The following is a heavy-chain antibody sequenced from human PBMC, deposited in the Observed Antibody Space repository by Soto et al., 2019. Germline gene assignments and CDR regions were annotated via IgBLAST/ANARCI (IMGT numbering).Heavy chain of an antibody. V-gene: IGHV1-69*01. CDR1: GGTFDNFA. D-gene: IGHD1-26*01. CDR3: ARDRRISMVVGEPHTHYGMDD. J-gene: IGHJ6*02. Sequence: QVHMVQSGAEVRKPGSSVKVSCKASGGTFDNFAVSWVRQAPGQGLEWMGAIIPMCGSADYAQKFQGRVTITADESTNTVYMDFSSLRSEDTAFYYCARDRRISMVVGEPHTHYGMDDWGQGTTVTVSS. CDR2: IIPMCGSA.